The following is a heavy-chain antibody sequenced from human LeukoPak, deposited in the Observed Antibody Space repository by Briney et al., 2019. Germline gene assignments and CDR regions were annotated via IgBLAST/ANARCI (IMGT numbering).Heavy chain of an antibody. CDR2: ISAYNGNT. V-gene: IGHV1-18*01. CDR1: GYTFTSYG. J-gene: IGHJ6*02. Sequence: GASVKVSCKASGYTFTSYGISWVRQAPGQGLEWMGWISAYNGNTNYAQKLQGRVTMTTDTSTSTAYMELRSLRSDDTAVYYCARDRERVWYSVFLDGYYGMDVWGQGTTVTVSS. CDR3: ARDRERVWYSVFLDGYYGMDV. D-gene: IGHD3/OR15-3a*01.